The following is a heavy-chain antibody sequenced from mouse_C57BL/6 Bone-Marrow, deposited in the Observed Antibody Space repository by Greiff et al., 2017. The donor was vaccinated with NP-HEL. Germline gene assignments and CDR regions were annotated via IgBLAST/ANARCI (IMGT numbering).Heavy chain of an antibody. J-gene: IGHJ3*01. CDR1: GYTFTSYG. CDR2: IYPRSGNT. D-gene: IGHD2-5*01. Sequence: VMLVESGAELARPGASVKLSCKASGYTFTSYGISWVKQRTGQGLEWIGEIYPRSGNTYYNEKFKGKATLTADKSSSTAYMELRSLTSEDSAVYFCARGPYSNPFAYWGQGTLVTVSA. V-gene: IGHV1-81*01. CDR3: ARGPYSNPFAY.